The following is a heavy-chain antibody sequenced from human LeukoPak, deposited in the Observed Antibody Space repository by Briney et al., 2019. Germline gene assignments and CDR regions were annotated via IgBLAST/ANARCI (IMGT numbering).Heavy chain of an antibody. CDR3: ARDRFWTAQNFFDY. J-gene: IGHJ4*02. CDR2: INSDGSST. D-gene: IGHD3/OR15-3a*01. CDR1: GFTFSSYA. Sequence: GGSLRLSCAASGFTFSSYAMHWVRQAPGKGLVWVSRINSDGSSTSYADSVKGRFTISRDNAKNTLYLQMNSLGAEDTAIYYCARDRFWTAQNFFDYWGQGTLVTVSS. V-gene: IGHV3-74*01.